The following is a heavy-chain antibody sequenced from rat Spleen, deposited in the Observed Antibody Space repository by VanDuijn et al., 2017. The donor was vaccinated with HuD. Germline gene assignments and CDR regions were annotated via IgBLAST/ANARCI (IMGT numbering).Heavy chain of an antibody. CDR1: GFTFNNYW. D-gene: IGHD1-11*01. CDR3: VRHGYGGYSGPFAY. V-gene: IGHV5-31*01. Sequence: EVQLVESGGGLVQPGRSLKLSCVASGFTFNNYWMTWIRQAPGKGLEWVASITNTGGSTYYPDSVKGRFTISRDNAKSTLYLQMDSLRSEDTATYYCVRHGYGGYSGPFAYWGQGTLVTVSS. J-gene: IGHJ3*01. CDR2: ITNTGGST.